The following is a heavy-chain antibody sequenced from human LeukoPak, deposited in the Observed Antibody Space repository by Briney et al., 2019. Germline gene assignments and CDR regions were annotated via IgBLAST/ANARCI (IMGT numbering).Heavy chain of an antibody. Sequence: SVKVSCKASGGTFSSYAISWVRQAPGQGLEWMGGIIPIFGTANYAQKFQGRVTITADKSTSTAYMELRSLRSEDTAVYYCARGEYSSSWLGGKYYFDYWGQGTLVTVSS. J-gene: IGHJ4*02. CDR1: GGTFSSYA. CDR2: IIPIFGTA. CDR3: ARGEYSSSWLGGKYYFDY. V-gene: IGHV1-69*06. D-gene: IGHD6-13*01.